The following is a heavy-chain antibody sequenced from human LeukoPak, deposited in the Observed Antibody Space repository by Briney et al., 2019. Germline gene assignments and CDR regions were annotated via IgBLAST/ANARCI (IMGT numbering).Heavy chain of an antibody. CDR3: ARAGHNSDSGGYDY. D-gene: IGHD3-22*01. J-gene: IGHJ4*02. Sequence: GASVKVSCKASGYTLIDHYIHWVRQAPGQGLESMGWINPNIGDTNYAQQFQGRVTMTRDTSSSTAYMELSRLRSDDTAVYYCARAGHNSDSGGYDYWGQGTLVTVSS. CDR2: INPNIGDT. V-gene: IGHV1-2*02. CDR1: GYTLIDHY.